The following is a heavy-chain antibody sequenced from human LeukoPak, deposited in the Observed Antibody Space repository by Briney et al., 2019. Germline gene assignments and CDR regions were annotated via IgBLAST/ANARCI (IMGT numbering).Heavy chain of an antibody. D-gene: IGHD3-10*01. V-gene: IGHV3-23*01. CDR3: AKTPYGSGSYYNAHFDY. CDR2: ISGSGGST. Sequence: GGSLRLSCAASGFTFSSYAISWVRQAPGKGLEWVSAISGSGGSTYYADSVKGRFTISRDNSKNTLYLQMNSLRAEDTAVYYCAKTPYGSGSYYNAHFDYWGQGTLVTVSS. J-gene: IGHJ4*02. CDR1: GFTFSSYA.